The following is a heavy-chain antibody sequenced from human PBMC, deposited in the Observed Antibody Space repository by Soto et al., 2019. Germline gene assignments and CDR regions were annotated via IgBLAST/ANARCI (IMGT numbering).Heavy chain of an antibody. CDR3: ARESKGAYCSSTSCYTYYYYYGMDV. CDR2: INHSRST. D-gene: IGHD2-2*02. CDR1: GGSFSGYD. J-gene: IGHJ6*02. Sequence: SETLSLTCAVYGGSFSGYDWSWIRQPPGKGLEWFGEINHSRSTNYNPALKSRVTISVDTSKNQFSLKLSSVTAADTAVYYCARESKGAYCSSTSCYTYYYYYGMDVWGQGTTVT. V-gene: IGHV4-34*01.